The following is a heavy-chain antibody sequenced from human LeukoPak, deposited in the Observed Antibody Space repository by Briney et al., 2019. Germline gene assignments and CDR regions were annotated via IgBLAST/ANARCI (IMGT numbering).Heavy chain of an antibody. Sequence: GGSLRLSCAASGFTFGSYGMHWVRQAPGKGLEWVAVISYDGSNKYYADSVKGRFTISRDNSKHTLYLQMNSLRAEDTAVYYCAKDLATYYYDSSGYYHPSPVDYWGQGTLVTVSS. CDR1: GFTFGSYG. J-gene: IGHJ4*02. CDR3: AKDLATYYYDSSGYYHPSPVDY. D-gene: IGHD3-22*01. V-gene: IGHV3-30*18. CDR2: ISYDGSNK.